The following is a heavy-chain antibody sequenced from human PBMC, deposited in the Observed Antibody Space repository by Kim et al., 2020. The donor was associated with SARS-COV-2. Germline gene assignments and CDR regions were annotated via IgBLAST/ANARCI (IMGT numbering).Heavy chain of an antibody. CDR2: ISGSGGST. CDR1: GFTFSSYA. CDR3: AKGVGPLPYYYGMDV. Sequence: GGSLRLSCAASGFTFSSYAMSWVRQAPGKGLEWVSAISGSGGSTYYADSVKGRFTISRDNSKNTLYLQMNSLRAEDTAVYYCAKGVGPLPYYYGMDVWGQGTTVTVSS. V-gene: IGHV3-23*01. J-gene: IGHJ6*02. D-gene: IGHD1-26*01.